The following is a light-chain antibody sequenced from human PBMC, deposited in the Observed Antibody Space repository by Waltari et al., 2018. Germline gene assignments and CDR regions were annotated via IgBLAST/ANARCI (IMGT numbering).Light chain of an antibody. V-gene: IGLV3-25*03. CDR3: QSADTSGNYVV. CDR2: KYS. J-gene: IGLJ3*02. CDR1: PLPTHY. Sequence: SSELTQPPSVSVSPGQTARIPCSGDPLPTHYAFWYQQKPGQDPVLVMYKYSERPSGIPERFSGSTSGTTVTLTISGVQAEDEADYYCQSADTSGNYVVFGGGTKLTVL.